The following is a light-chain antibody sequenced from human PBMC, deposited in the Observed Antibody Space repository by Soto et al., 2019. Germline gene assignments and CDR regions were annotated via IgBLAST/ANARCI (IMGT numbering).Light chain of an antibody. CDR2: GAS. CDR3: QQYNNWPLT. Sequence: EIVMTQSPATLSVSPGERATLSCRASQSVSSNLAWYQQKPGQAPRLLIYGASTRATGIPARFSGSGSGKDFTRTISSLQSEEFAVYYCQQYNNWPLTFGQGTKVEIK. V-gene: IGKV3-15*01. J-gene: IGKJ1*01. CDR1: QSVSSN.